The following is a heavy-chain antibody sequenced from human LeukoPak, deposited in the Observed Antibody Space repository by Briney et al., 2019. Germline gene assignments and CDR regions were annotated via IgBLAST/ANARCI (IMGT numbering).Heavy chain of an antibody. CDR3: AREGVAATGLDY. CDR2: INPSGGSA. CDR1: GYTFSIYN. J-gene: IGHJ4*02. V-gene: IGHV1-46*01. Sequence: ASVKVSCKASGYTFSIYNMHWVRQAPGQGLEWMGIINPSGGSASDAQRFQGRLTMTRDTSTSTLYMELSSLRSEDTAVYYCAREGVAATGLDYWGQGTLVTVSS. D-gene: IGHD6-13*01.